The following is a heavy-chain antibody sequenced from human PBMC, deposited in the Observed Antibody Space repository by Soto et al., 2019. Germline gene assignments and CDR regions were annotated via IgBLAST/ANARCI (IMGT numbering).Heavy chain of an antibody. D-gene: IGHD1-26*01. CDR3: ARGGSLNWYFDL. Sequence: EVQLVESGGGLAQPGGSLRLSCAASGFTFSSYWMHWVRQAPGKGLVWVSRINSDGSSTSYADSVKGRFTISTDNAKNTLYLQINSLRAEDTAVYYCARGGSLNWYFDLWGRGTLVTVSS. CDR1: GFTFSSYW. CDR2: INSDGSST. V-gene: IGHV3-74*01. J-gene: IGHJ2*01.